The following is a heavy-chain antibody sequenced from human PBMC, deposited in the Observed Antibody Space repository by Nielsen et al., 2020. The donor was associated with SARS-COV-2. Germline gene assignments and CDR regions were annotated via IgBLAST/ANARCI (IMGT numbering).Heavy chain of an antibody. Sequence: SETLSLTCTVSGGSISSDYWSWIRQPPGKGLEWIAYIYYSGDTNYNASLRSRATISIHTSKTQFSLKLSSVTAADTAVYYCARGTMIVVVIGAFDIWGQGTMVTVSS. CDR2: IYYSGDT. CDR3: ARGTMIVVVIGAFDI. D-gene: IGHD3-22*01. V-gene: IGHV4-59*12. CDR1: GGSISSDY. J-gene: IGHJ3*02.